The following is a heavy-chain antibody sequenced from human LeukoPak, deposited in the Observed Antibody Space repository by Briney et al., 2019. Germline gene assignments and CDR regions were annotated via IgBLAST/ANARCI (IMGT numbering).Heavy chain of an antibody. D-gene: IGHD3-22*01. J-gene: IGHJ5*02. CDR3: ARGDYYYDRYPRNWFDP. V-gene: IGHV4-39*07. CDR1: GGSINSGFYY. Sequence: SETLSLTCTVSGGSINSGFYYWGWVRQPPVKGLEWIGSIYYTGNTYYNPSLKSRVTMSLDTSKNQFSLKLSSVTAADTAVYYCARGDYYYDRYPRNWFDPWGQGTLVTVSS. CDR2: IYYTGNT.